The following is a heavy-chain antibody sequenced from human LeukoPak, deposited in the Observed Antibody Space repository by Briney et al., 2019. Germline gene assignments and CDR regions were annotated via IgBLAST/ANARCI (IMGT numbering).Heavy chain of an antibody. J-gene: IGHJ4*02. CDR3: ARVDYDFWSGYYHPDY. CDR2: IDHSGST. Sequence: PSETLSLTCTVSGGSISSSSYYWGWIRQPPGKGLEWTGSIDHSGSTYYNPSLKSRVTISVDTSKNQFSLKLSSVTAADTAVYYCARVDYDFWSGYYHPDYWGQGTLVTVSS. V-gene: IGHV4-39*07. CDR1: GGSISSSSYY. D-gene: IGHD3-3*01.